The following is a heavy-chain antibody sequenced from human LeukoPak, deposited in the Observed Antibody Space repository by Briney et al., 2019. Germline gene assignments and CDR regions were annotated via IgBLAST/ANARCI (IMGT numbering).Heavy chain of an antibody. Sequence: TLSLTCTVSVGSISSGGYYWSWIRQHPGKGLEWIGYIYYSGSTYYNPSLKSRVTISVDTSKNQFSLKLSSVTAADTAVYYCAKTRVAAAGTGFDYWGQGTLVTVSS. D-gene: IGHD6-13*01. CDR2: IYYSGST. V-gene: IGHV4-31*03. CDR3: AKTRVAAAGTGFDY. CDR1: VGSISSGGYY. J-gene: IGHJ4*02.